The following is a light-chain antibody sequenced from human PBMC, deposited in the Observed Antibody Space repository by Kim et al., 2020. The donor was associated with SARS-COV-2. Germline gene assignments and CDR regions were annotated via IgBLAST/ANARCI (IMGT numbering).Light chain of an antibody. V-gene: IGKV1-33*01. CDR3: QQYGNLPLS. J-gene: IGKJ4*01. CDR2: DVS. Sequence: DIQMTQSPSSLSASLGDRVTITCQASQDIYKYLNWYQQKPGKAPKLLIYDVSNLEIGVPSRFSGSGSGTDFIFTISRLQTEDIATYYCQQYGNLPLSFGAGTKVDIK. CDR1: QDIYKY.